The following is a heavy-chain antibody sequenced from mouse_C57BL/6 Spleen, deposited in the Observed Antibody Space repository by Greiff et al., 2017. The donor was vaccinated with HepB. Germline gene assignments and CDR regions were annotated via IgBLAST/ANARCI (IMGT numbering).Heavy chain of an antibody. CDR3: ARSPPTDAMDY. CDR2: IYPGSGNT. CDR1: GYTFTDYY. Sequence: VQLQQSGAELVRPGASVKLSCKASGYTFTDYYINWVKQRPGQGLEWIARIYPGSGNTYYNEKFKGKATLTAEKSSSTAYMQLSSLTSEDSAVYFCARSPPTDAMDYWGQGTSVTVSS. J-gene: IGHJ4*01. D-gene: IGHD1-1*01. V-gene: IGHV1-76*01.